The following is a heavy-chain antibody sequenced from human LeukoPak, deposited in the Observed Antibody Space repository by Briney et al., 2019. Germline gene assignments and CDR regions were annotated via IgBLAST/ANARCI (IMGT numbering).Heavy chain of an antibody. J-gene: IGHJ4*02. V-gene: IGHV1-18*01. CDR3: ARDGAYHDSSGSYYGVGDDF. D-gene: IGHD3-22*01. CDR2: ISAYNGDT. Sequence: ASVNVSCKASGYTFGSYGITWVRQAPGQGLEWMGWISAYNGDTSYAQKFQVRVTMTTDTSTTTAYMELRSLRSDDTAVYYCARDGAYHDSSGSYYGVGDDFWGQGTLVTVSS. CDR1: GYTFGSYG.